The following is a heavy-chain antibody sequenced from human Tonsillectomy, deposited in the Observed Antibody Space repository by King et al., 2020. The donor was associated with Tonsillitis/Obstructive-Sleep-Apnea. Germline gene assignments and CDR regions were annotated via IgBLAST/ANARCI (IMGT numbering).Heavy chain of an antibody. CDR1: GFTFSSYG. CDR3: ARDTTEYTLDP. Sequence: VQLVESGGGVVQPGRSLRLSCAASGFTFSSYGMHWVRQAPGKGLEWVAVIWYDGSNKYYADSGKGRFTISRDNSKNTLYLQMNSLRAEDTAVYYCARDTTEYTLDPWGQGTLVTVSS. D-gene: IGHD6-6*01. V-gene: IGHV3-33*01. J-gene: IGHJ5*02. CDR2: IWYDGSNK.